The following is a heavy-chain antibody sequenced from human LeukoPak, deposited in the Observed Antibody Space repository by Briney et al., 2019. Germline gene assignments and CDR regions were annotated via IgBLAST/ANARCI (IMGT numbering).Heavy chain of an antibody. CDR3: ARGGAVNAFDI. J-gene: IGHJ3*02. D-gene: IGHD6-19*01. Sequence: SETLSLTCAVYGGSFSNYYWSWIRQTPGKGLEWIGEIFHSGSTDYNPSLKSRVTISIDTSKNHFSLKLTSVTAAVTAVYYCARGGAVNAFDIWGQGTRVTVSS. CDR2: IFHSGST. CDR1: GGSFSNYY. V-gene: IGHV4-34*01.